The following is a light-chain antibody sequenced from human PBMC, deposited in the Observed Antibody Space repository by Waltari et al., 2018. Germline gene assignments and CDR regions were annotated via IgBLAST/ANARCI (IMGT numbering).Light chain of an antibody. CDR2: DAS. CDR1: QSVSKY. CDR3: QKYGTLPAT. J-gene: IGKJ1*01. Sequence: SCRASQSVSKYLVWYQQKPGQAPRLLIYDASTRATGIPDRFSGSGWGTDFSLTISRLEPEDFAVYYCQKYGTLPATFGQGTKVQ. V-gene: IGKV3-20*01.